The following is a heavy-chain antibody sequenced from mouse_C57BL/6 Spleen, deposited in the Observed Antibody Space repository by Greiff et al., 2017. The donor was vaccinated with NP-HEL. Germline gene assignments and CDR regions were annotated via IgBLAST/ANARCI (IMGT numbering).Heavy chain of an antibody. V-gene: IGHV1-54*01. Sequence: QVQLQQSGAELVRPGTSVKVSCKASGYAFTNYLIEWVKQRPGQGLEWIGVINPGSGGTNYNEKFKGKATLTADKSSSTAYMQLSSLTSEDSAVYFCAYGYDYFDYWGQGTTLTVSS. J-gene: IGHJ2*01. CDR2: INPGSGGT. D-gene: IGHD2-2*01. CDR3: AYGYDYFDY. CDR1: GYAFTNYL.